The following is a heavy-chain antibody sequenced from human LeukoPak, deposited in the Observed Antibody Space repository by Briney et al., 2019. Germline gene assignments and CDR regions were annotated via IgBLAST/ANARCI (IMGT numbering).Heavy chain of an antibody. D-gene: IGHD3-9*01. J-gene: IGHJ5*02. CDR3: ARNFDMKGFDP. CDR1: GYTFTGYY. V-gene: IGHV1-2*02. CDR2: INSDSGFT. Sequence: ASVKVSCKASGYTFTGYYMNWVRQAPGQGLEWMGWINSDSGFTKYAQKFQGRVTMTRDTSITTVYMDLTRLTSDDTAVYYCARNFDMKGFDPWGQGPLVTVSS.